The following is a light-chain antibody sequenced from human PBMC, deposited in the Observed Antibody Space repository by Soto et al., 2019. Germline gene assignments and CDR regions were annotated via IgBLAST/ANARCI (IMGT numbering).Light chain of an antibody. CDR1: QSVTSNY. V-gene: IGKV3-20*01. CDR3: QQYGSSPPP. Sequence: EIVLTQSPGTLSLSPGQRATLSCRANQSVTSNYLAWYQQKPGQAPRLLISGASRRATGIPDRFSGSGSGTDFTLTISRREPEDYAVYYCQQYGSSPPPFGRGTKVDIK. CDR2: GAS. J-gene: IGKJ3*01.